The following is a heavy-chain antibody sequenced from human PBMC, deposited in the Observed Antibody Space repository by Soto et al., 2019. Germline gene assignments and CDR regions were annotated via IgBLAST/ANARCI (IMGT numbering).Heavy chain of an antibody. J-gene: IGHJ5*02. Sequence: PSETLSLTCAVSGGSISSGGYSWSWIRQPPGKGLEWIGYIYHSGSTYYNPSLKSRVTISVDRSKNQFSLKLSSVTAADTAVYYCSADRRQEAPTCFDPWGQGTLVTVSS. CDR1: GGSISSGGYS. V-gene: IGHV4-30-2*01. CDR3: SADRRQEAPTCFDP. D-gene: IGHD3-16*01. CDR2: IYHSGST.